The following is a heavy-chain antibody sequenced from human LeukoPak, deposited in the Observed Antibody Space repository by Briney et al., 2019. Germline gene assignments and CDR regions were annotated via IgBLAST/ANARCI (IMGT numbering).Heavy chain of an antibody. CDR2: INSDGSST. Sequence: GGSLRLSCAASGFTFSSYWMHWVRQAPGKGLVWVSRINSDGSSTSYADSVKGRFTTSRGNAKNTLYLQMNSLRAEDTAVYYCARARGLLGWFDPWGQGTLVTVSS. CDR1: GFTFSSYW. J-gene: IGHJ5*02. D-gene: IGHD2/OR15-2a*01. CDR3: ARARGLLGWFDP. V-gene: IGHV3-74*01.